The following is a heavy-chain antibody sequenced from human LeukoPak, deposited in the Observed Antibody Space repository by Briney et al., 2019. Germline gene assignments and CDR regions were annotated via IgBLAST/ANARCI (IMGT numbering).Heavy chain of an antibody. Sequence: SQTLSLTCTVSGGSISSGSYYWSWIRQPAGKGLEWIGRIYPSGSTNYNPSLKSQVTISVDKSKNQFSLKLSSVTAADTAVYYCARQPYGSGSYYNRGFDYWGQGTLVTVSS. CDR2: IYPSGST. CDR1: GGSISSGSYY. V-gene: IGHV4-61*02. D-gene: IGHD3-10*01. J-gene: IGHJ4*02. CDR3: ARQPYGSGSYYNRGFDY.